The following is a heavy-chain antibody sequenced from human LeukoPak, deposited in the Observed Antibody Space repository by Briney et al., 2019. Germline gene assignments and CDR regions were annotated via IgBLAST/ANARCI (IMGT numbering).Heavy chain of an antibody. CDR2: IYPDDSDT. D-gene: IGHD2-2*01. V-gene: IGHV5-51*01. J-gene: IGHJ3*02. Sequence: RGESLKISCKGSGYKFPTYWIGWVRQMPGKGLEWMGIIYPDDSDTRYSPSSQGLVTISADKSISTAYLQWSSLKASDTAMYYCARHEGYCISSSCSDTFDIWGQGTMVTVSS. CDR3: ARHEGYCISSSCSDTFDI. CDR1: GYKFPTYW.